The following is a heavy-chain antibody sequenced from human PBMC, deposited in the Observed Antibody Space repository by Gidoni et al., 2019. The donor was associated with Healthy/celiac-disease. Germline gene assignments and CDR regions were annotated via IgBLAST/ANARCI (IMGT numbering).Heavy chain of an antibody. CDR2: ISWNSGSI. Sequence: EVQLVESGGGLVQPGRSLRLSCAASGFTFDDYAMHWVRQAPGKGLEWVSGISWNSGSIGYADSVKGRFTISRDNAKNSLYLQMNSLRAEDTALYYCAGSGWVVAYAFDIWGQGTMVTVSS. CDR1: GFTFDDYA. CDR3: AGSGWVVAYAFDI. V-gene: IGHV3-9*01. D-gene: IGHD6-19*01. J-gene: IGHJ3*02.